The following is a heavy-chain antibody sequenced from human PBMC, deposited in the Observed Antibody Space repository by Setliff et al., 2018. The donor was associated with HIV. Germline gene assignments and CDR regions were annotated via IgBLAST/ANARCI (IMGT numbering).Heavy chain of an antibody. CDR2: IYSNGRT. D-gene: IGHD3-10*01. V-gene: IGHV4-61*02. CDR3: ARGSYTVRIDY. Sequence: LSETLSLTCTVSGGSITSGSYYWSWIRQPAGKGLEWIGRIYSNGRTTHNPSLKSRVTISRDTSENQFSLRLSSVTAADTAVYYCARGSYTVRIDYWGQGTRVTVSS. CDR1: GGSITSGSYY. J-gene: IGHJ4*02.